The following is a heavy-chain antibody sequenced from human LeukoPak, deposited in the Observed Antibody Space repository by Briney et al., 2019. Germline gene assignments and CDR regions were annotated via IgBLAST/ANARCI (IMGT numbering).Heavy chain of an antibody. CDR2: ISAFNGNT. J-gene: IGHJ6*02. CDR1: GYTFTSYG. CDR3: ARVKDSSWSNYYGMDV. V-gene: IGHV1-18*01. D-gene: IGHD4-11*01. Sequence: ASVKVSCKASGYTFTSYGISWVRQAPGQGLEWMGWISAFNGNTIYAQKFQGRLTVTTDTSTSTAYMDLRSLRSDDTAVYYCARVKDSSWSNYYGMDVWGQGTTVTVSS.